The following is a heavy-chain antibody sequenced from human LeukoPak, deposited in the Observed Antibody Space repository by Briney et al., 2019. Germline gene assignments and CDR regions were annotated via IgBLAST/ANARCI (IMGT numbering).Heavy chain of an antibody. CDR1: GFTFSSYS. CDR3: ARDRPDFWSGYYTSSDY. CDR2: ISSSSSYI. J-gene: IGHJ4*02. D-gene: IGHD3-3*01. Sequence: GGSLRLSCAGSGFTFSSYSMNWVRQAPGKGLEWVSSISSSSSYIYYADSVKGRFTISRDNAKNSLYLQMNSLRAEDTAVYYCARDRPDFWSGYYTSSDYWGQGTLVTVSS. V-gene: IGHV3-21*01.